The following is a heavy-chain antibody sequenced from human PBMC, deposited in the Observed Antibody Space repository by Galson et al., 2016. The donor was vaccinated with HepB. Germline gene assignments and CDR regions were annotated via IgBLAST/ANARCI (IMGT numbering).Heavy chain of an antibody. CDR1: GFTFSTSY. Sequence: SLRLSCAASGFTFSTSYVHWVRQAPGKGLEWVAIIWSDGSGDYADSVRGRFTISRDSSKSTLYLQMNSLRVDDTAVYYCVREGGCDSCQSGGFDSWGQGTLVTVSS. V-gene: IGHV3-33*01. CDR2: IWSDGSG. J-gene: IGHJ5*01. D-gene: IGHD2-2*01. CDR3: VREGGCDSCQSGGFDS.